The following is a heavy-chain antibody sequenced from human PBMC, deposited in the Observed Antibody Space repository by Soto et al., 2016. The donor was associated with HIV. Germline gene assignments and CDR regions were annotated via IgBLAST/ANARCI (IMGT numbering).Heavy chain of an antibody. D-gene: IGHD1-26*01. Sequence: EVQLLESGGGLVQPGGSLRLSCAASGFSFSTYAMSWVRQAPGKGLEWVASISGSGSSTYYADSVKGRFTISRDNSKNTLYLQMNSLRAEDTAVYYCTKYLPGRPVGARGRDYFDYWGQGTLVTVSS. CDR2: ISGSGSST. CDR3: TKYLPGRPVGARGRDYFDY. J-gene: IGHJ4*02. CDR1: GFSFSTYA. V-gene: IGHV3-23*01.